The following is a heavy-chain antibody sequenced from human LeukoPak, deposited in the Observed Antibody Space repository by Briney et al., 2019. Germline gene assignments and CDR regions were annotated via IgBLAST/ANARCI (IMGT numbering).Heavy chain of an antibody. Sequence: ASVKVSCKASGYTFSGYYMYWVRQAPGQGLECMGWINPKSGGTQYAQKFQGRVTMTRDTSISTAYMELSRLRSDDTAVYYCARDLGSYRIGFDPWGQGTLVTVSS. CDR2: INPKSGGT. J-gene: IGHJ5*02. CDR1: GYTFSGYY. CDR3: ARDLGSYRIGFDP. D-gene: IGHD3-16*02. V-gene: IGHV1-2*02.